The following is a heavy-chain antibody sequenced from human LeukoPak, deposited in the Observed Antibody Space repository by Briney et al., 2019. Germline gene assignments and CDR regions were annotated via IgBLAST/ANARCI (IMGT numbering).Heavy chain of an antibody. CDR3: ARGSTRDSSGWYGPGKWFDP. CDR1: GYTFTGYY. CDR2: INPKSGGT. D-gene: IGHD6-19*01. J-gene: IGHJ5*02. Sequence: ASVKVSCKASGYTFTGYYMHWVRQAPGQGREWMGWINPKSGGTNFAQRFQGRVTMTRDTSISTAYMELSRLTSDDTAVYYCARGSTRDSSGWYGPGKWFDPWGQGTLVTVSS. V-gene: IGHV1-2*02.